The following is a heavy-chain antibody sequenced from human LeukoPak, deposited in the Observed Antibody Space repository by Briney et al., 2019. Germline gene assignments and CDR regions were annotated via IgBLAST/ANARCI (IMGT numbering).Heavy chain of an antibody. D-gene: IGHD3-22*01. CDR3: ARGRYYYDSSGRGAGDFDY. V-gene: IGHV4-59*12. Sequence: PSETLSLTCTVSGGSISSYYWSWIRQPPGKGLEWIGYIYYSGSTNYNPSLKSRVTISVDTSKSQFSLKLSSVTAADTAVYYCARGRYYYDSSGRGAGDFDYWGQGTLVTVSS. CDR2: IYYSGST. J-gene: IGHJ4*02. CDR1: GGSISSYY.